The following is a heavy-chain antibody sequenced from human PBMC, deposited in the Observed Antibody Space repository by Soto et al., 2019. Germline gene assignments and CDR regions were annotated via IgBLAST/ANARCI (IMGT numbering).Heavy chain of an antibody. J-gene: IGHJ6*02. Sequence: GGSLRLSCTASGFTFGDYAMSWLRQAPGKGLEWVGFIRSKAYGGTTEYAASVKGRFTISRDDSKSIAYLQMNSLKTEDTAVYYCTRVSGYSYGYNDYYYYGMDVWGQGTTVTVSS. D-gene: IGHD5-18*01. CDR2: IRSKAYGGTT. CDR3: TRVSGYSYGYNDYYYYGMDV. V-gene: IGHV3-49*03. CDR1: GFTFGDYA.